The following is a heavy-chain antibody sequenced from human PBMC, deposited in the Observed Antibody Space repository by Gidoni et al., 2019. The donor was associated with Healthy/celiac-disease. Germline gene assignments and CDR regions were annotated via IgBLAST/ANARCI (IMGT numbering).Heavy chain of an antibody. V-gene: IGHV4-39*01. J-gene: IGHJ4*02. CDR1: GGSISSSSYY. D-gene: IGHD6-13*01. Sequence: QLQLQESGPGLVKPSETLSLTCTVSGGSISSSSYYWGWILQPPGKGLEWIGSIYYSGSTYYNPSLKSRVTISVDTSKNQFSLKLSSVTAADTAVYYCATRSGIAAAGDYWGQGTLVTVSS. CDR2: IYYSGST. CDR3: ATRSGIAAAGDY.